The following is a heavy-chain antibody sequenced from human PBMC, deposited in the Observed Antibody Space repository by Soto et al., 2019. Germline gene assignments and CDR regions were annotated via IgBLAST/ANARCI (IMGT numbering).Heavy chain of an antibody. J-gene: IGHJ6*02. CDR2: ISTYNGDT. CDR3: AREGSRPYYYYGMDV. CDR1: GYSFTIYG. D-gene: IGHD2-15*01. V-gene: IGHV1-18*01. Sequence: QVQLVQSGAEVKKPGASVKVSCKASGYSFTIYGIAWVRQAPGQGLEWMGWISTYNGDTDYAQNLQGRVIMTTDTSTTTAYMELRSLRSDDTAVYYCAREGSRPYYYYGMDVWGQGTTVSVSS.